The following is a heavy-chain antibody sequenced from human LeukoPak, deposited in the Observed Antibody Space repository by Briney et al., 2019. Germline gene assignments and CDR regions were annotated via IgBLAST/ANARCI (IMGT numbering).Heavy chain of an antibody. CDR1: GFTFSSYA. V-gene: IGHV3-30-3*01. CDR2: ISYDGSNK. J-gene: IGHJ4*02. D-gene: IGHD3-3*01. Sequence: GGSLRLSCAASGFTFSSYAMHWVRQAPGKGLEWVAVISYDGSNKYYADSVKGRFTISRDNSKNTLYLQMNSLRAEDTAVYYCAKDPRFLEPVGPDYWGQGTLVTVSS. CDR3: AKDPRFLEPVGPDY.